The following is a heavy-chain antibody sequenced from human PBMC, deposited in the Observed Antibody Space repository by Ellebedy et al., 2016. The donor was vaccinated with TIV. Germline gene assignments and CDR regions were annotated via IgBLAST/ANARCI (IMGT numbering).Heavy chain of an antibody. CDR1: GYSISSGYY. J-gene: IGHJ3*02. V-gene: IGHV4-38-2*02. CDR3: ASFRNLDAFDI. CDR2: IYHSGST. Sequence: SETLSLTCTVSGYSISSGYYWGCIRPPPGKGLEWLGSIYHSGSTYNNPSLKRRVTISIDTSKNQFSLKLSSVTSADTAVYYCASFRNLDAFDIWGQGTMVTVSS.